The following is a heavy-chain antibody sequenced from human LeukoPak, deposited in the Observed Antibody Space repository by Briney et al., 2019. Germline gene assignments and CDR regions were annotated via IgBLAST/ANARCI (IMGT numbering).Heavy chain of an antibody. V-gene: IGHV4-34*01. CDR3: ARGPTISETGYFDY. CDR1: GGSFSAYY. Sequence: KPSETLSLTCAVYGGSFSAYYWSWIRQSPGKGLQWIAEVNHLGDTNYNPSVKGRVTISVDTSKNQFSLKVTSLTAADTAVYYCARGPTISETGYFDYWGQGTLVTVSS. D-gene: IGHD1-1*01. CDR2: VNHLGDT. J-gene: IGHJ4*03.